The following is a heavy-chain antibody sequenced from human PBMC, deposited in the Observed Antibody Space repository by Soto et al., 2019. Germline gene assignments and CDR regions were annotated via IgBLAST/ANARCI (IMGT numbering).Heavy chain of an antibody. D-gene: IGHD2-15*01. Sequence: GGSLRLSCAASGFTFSSYWMSWVRQAPGKGLEWVANIKQDGSEKYYVDSVKGRFTISRDNAKNSLYLQMNSLRAEDTAVYYCARVPSRVTPYYYYMDVWGKGTTVTVSS. CDR1: GFTFSSYW. CDR2: IKQDGSEK. V-gene: IGHV3-7*01. CDR3: ARVPSRVTPYYYYMDV. J-gene: IGHJ6*03.